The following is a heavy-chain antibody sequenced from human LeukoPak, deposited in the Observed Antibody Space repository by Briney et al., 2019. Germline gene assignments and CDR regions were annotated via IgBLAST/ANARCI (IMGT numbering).Heavy chain of an antibody. CDR1: VFSFSNYD. Sequence: GRTLRLSCAVSVFSFSNYDMHCARHPLGTVLVSASVLWYDGSNKYYADSVKGRFTISRDNSKNTLYLQMNSLRVEDTAVYYCARGDPTVTTKQNFDYWGQGTLVTVSS. CDR2: LWYDGSNK. V-gene: IGHV3-33*01. CDR3: ARGDPTVTTKQNFDY. D-gene: IGHD4-17*01. J-gene: IGHJ4*02.